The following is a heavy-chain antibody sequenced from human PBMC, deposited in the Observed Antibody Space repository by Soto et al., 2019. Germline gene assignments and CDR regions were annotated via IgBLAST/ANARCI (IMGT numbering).Heavy chain of an antibody. CDR2: IYPGDSDT. J-gene: IGHJ4*02. CDR1: GYSFSTYW. CDR3: ARQRDGYFDY. V-gene: IGHV5-51*01. Sequence: GESLNISCKGSGYSFSTYWIGWVRQMPGKGLEWMGIIYPGDSDTRYSPSFQGQVTISADKSITTAYLQWSSLRASDTAMYYCARQRDGYFDYCGQGTMVTVSS.